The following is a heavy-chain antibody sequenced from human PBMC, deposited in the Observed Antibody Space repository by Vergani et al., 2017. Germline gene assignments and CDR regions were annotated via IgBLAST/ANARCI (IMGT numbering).Heavy chain of an antibody. V-gene: IGHV3-23*01. Sequence: EVQLLESGGGLVQPGGSLRLSCAPSGFTFSSYAMSWVRQSPGKGLEWVSAISGSGGSTYYADSVKGRFTISRDNSKNTLYLQMNSLRAEDTAVYYCAKEERIVVAPYDYWGQGTLVTVSS. CDR3: AKEERIVVAPYDY. D-gene: IGHD3-22*01. CDR2: ISGSGGST. CDR1: GFTFSSYA. J-gene: IGHJ4*02.